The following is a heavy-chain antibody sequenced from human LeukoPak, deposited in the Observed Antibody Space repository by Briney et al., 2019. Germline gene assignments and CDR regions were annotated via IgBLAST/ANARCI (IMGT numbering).Heavy chain of an antibody. CDR2: MNHSGST. CDR3: GRFGSSYYYGSGRSFDY. Sequence: KPSETLSLTCAVYGGAFSGYYWSWIRQPPGKGLEWIGEMNHSGSTNYNPSLTSRVTISVDTSNNHFAVKLSSVTAADTAVYYCGRFGSSYYYGSGRSFDYWGQGTLVTVSS. J-gene: IGHJ4*02. CDR1: GGAFSGYY. V-gene: IGHV4-34*01. D-gene: IGHD3-10*01.